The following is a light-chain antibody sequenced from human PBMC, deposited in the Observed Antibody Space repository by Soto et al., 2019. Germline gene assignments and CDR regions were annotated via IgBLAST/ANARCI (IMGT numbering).Light chain of an antibody. CDR1: QSVSSSY. Sequence: EMVLTQSPGTLSLSPGERATLSCRASQSVSSSYLAWYQQKPGQAPRLLIYGASSRATGIPDRFSGSGSGTDVTLTISRLEPEDFAVYYCQQYGSSPLFLRFTFGPGTKGDIK. CDR2: GAS. CDR3: QQYGSSPLFLRFT. J-gene: IGKJ3*01. V-gene: IGKV3-20*01.